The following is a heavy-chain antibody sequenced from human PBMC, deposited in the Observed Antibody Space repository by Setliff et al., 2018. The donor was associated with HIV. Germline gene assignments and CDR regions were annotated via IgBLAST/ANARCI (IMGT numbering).Heavy chain of an antibody. D-gene: IGHD5-18*01. J-gene: IGHJ4*02. CDR3: ASTGGYSYGFFDS. Sequence: SETLSLTCTVSGGSISSHYWSWIRQPPGKGLEWIGYIYYSGSTNYNPSLKSRLTISVDTSKNQFSLKLSSVTAADTAVYYCASTGGYSYGFFDSWGQGALVTVSS. CDR1: GGSISSHY. V-gene: IGHV4-59*11. CDR2: IYYSGST.